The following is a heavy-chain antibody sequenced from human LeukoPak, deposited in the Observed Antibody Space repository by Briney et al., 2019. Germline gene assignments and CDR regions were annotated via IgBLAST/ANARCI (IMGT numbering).Heavy chain of an antibody. CDR2: ISYDGSNK. CDR3: ATGGVPAAISEGRVYYYYYYMDV. J-gene: IGHJ6*03. Sequence: GGSLRLSCAASGFTFSSYAMHWVRQAPGKGLEWVAVISYDGSNKYYADSVKGRFTISRDNSKNTLYLQMNSLRAEDTAVYYCATGGVPAAISEGRVYYYYYYMDVWGKGTTVTVSS. V-gene: IGHV3-30-3*01. D-gene: IGHD2-2*01. CDR1: GFTFSSYA.